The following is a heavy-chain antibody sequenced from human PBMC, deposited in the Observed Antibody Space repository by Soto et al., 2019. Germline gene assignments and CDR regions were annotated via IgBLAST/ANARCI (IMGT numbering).Heavy chain of an antibody. D-gene: IGHD3-9*01. V-gene: IGHV3-48*01. Sequence: EVQLVESGGDLVQPGGSLRLSCAASGFTFSRYSMNWVRQAPGKGLEWVSYISSSVSTIYYADSVKGRFTISRDNAKNSLYLQMSSLRAEGTAVYYCARDVRFDWSSYWYFDLWGRGTLVTVSS. CDR1: GFTFSRYS. J-gene: IGHJ2*01. CDR3: ARDVRFDWSSYWYFDL. CDR2: ISSSVSTI.